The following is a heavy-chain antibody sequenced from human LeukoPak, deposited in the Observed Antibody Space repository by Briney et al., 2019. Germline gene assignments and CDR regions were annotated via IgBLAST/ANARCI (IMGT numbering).Heavy chain of an antibody. D-gene: IGHD3-10*01. CDR2: IIPIFGTA. CDR3: ARAFGEFYYFDY. J-gene: IGHJ4*02. Sequence: ASVKVSCKASGGTFSSYAISWVRQAPGQGLEWMGRIIPIFGTANYAQKFLGRVTITTDESTSTAYMELSSLRSEDTAVYYCARAFGEFYYFDYWGQGTLVTVSS. V-gene: IGHV1-69*05. CDR1: GGTFSSYA.